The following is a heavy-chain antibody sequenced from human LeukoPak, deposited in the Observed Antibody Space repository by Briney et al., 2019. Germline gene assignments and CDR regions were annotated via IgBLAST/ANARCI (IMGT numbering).Heavy chain of an antibody. CDR1: GYTFTEFF. Sequence: ASVKVSCKASGYTFTEFFMHWVRQAPGQGLEWMGITRPSGGSTNSAQKFQGRVTMTSDTSTSTVYMVLSSLTSADTAVYYCARAESSNWYAGIDYWGQGTLVTVSS. D-gene: IGHD6-13*01. J-gene: IGHJ4*02. CDR3: ARAESSNWYAGIDY. V-gene: IGHV1-46*01. CDR2: TRPSGGST.